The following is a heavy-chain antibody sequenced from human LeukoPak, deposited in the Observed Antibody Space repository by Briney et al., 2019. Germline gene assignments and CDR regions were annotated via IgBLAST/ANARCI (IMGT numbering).Heavy chain of an antibody. Sequence: ASVKVSCKASGYTFTGYYMHWVRQAPGQGLAWMGWINPYSGDTTYAQKFQGRLTLTRDTSISTAYMEVSRLKPDDTAVYYCARTNGGYEYNWGQGTRAIVSS. CDR2: INPYSGDT. V-gene: IGHV1-2*02. J-gene: IGHJ4*02. CDR1: GYTFTGYY. D-gene: IGHD5-12*01. CDR3: ARTNGGYEYN.